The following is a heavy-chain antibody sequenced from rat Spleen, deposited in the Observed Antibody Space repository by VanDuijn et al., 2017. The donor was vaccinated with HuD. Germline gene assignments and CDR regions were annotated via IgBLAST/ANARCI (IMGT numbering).Heavy chain of an antibody. CDR1: GFSFRDYA. CDR3: ARHRAPYYYSTYFDY. J-gene: IGHJ2*01. V-gene: IGHV5-25*01. Sequence: EVQLVESGGGLVQPGGSLKLSCAASGFSFRDYAMAWVRQAPTKGLEWVASISTGGGNTYYRDSVKGRFTISRDNAKSTLYLQMDSLRSEDTATYCARHRAPYYYSTYFDYWGQGVMVTVSS. D-gene: IGHD1-2*01. CDR2: ISTGGGNT.